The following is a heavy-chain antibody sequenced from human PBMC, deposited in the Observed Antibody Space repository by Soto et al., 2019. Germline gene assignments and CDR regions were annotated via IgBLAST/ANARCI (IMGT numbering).Heavy chain of an antibody. D-gene: IGHD2-15*01. Sequence: SDTLSLTCTVSRGSISNYFWTWIRQPPGRGLEWIGYIYYSGTTNYNASLKSRVTISVDTSKNQFSLKLSSVTAADTAVYYCARGGDIVVVVAAPNGYYFDYWGQGTLVTVSS. CDR3: ARGGDIVVVVAAPNGYYFDY. CDR2: IYYSGTT. CDR1: RGSISNYF. J-gene: IGHJ4*02. V-gene: IGHV4-59*12.